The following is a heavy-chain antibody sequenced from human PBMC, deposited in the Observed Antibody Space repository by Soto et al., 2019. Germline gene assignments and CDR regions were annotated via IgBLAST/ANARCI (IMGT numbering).Heavy chain of an antibody. J-gene: IGHJ4*02. CDR1: GFTFSSYS. D-gene: IGHD3-16*02. Sequence: GGSLRLSCAASGFTFSSYSMNWVRQAPGKGLEWVSYISSSSSTIYYADSVKGRFTISRDNAKNSLYLQMNSLRAEDTAVYYCARVRYDYIWGSYRPTYFDYWGQGTLVTVSS. CDR3: ARVRYDYIWGSYRPTYFDY. CDR2: ISSSSSTI. V-gene: IGHV3-48*01.